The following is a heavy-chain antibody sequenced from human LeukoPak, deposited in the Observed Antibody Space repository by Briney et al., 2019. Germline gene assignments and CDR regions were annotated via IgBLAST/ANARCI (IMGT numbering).Heavy chain of an antibody. CDR3: AKVGSEYYYDSSSPYGMDV. CDR2: ISWNSGSI. J-gene: IGHJ6*02. V-gene: IGHV3-9*01. Sequence: GGSLRLSCAASGFTFDDYAMHWVRQAPGKGLEWVSGISWNSGSIGYADSVKGRFTISRDNAKNSLYLQMNSLRAEDTALYYCAKVGSEYYYDSSSPYGMDVWGQGTTVTVSS. D-gene: IGHD3-22*01. CDR1: GFTFDDYA.